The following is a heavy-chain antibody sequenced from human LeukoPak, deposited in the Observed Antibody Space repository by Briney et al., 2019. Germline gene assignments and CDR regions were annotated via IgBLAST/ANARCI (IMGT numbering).Heavy chain of an antibody. J-gene: IGHJ4*02. CDR3: ARDYRDVLLWFGELSK. CDR1: GYTFTSYG. V-gene: IGHV1-18*01. CDR2: ISGYNGKT. Sequence: VASVKVSCKASGYTFTSYGISWVRQASGQGLEWMGWISGYNGKTNYAQKLQGRVTMTTDTSTSTAYMELRSLRSDDTAVYYCARDYRDVLLWFGELSKWGQGTLVTVSS. D-gene: IGHD3-10*01.